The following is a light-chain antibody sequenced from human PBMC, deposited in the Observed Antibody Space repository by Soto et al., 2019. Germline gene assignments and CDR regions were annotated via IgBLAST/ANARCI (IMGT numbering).Light chain of an antibody. J-gene: IGKJ3*01. Sequence: IVLTQSPLSLPVTPGEPASISCRSSQSLLHTNGYNYLDWYLQKPGQSPQLLIYSGSNRASGVPDRFSGSGSGAEFTLKISRVQAEDAGIYYCMQTLETPRTFGSGTKVAIK. CDR2: SGS. CDR3: MQTLETPRT. CDR1: QSLLHTNGYNY. V-gene: IGKV2-28*01.